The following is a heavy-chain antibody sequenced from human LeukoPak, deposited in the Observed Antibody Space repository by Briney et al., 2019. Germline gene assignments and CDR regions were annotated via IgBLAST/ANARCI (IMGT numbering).Heavy chain of an antibody. CDR2: INHSGST. CDR1: GGSFSGYY. V-gene: IGHV4-34*01. J-gene: IGHJ4*02. CDR3: ARLLFSSWYGYYFDY. D-gene: IGHD6-13*01. Sequence: SETLSLTCAVYGGSFSGYYWSWLRQPPGKGLEWIGEINHSGSTNYNPSLKSRVTISVDTSKNQFSLKLSSVTAADTAVYYCARLLFSSWYGYYFDYWGQGTLVTVSS.